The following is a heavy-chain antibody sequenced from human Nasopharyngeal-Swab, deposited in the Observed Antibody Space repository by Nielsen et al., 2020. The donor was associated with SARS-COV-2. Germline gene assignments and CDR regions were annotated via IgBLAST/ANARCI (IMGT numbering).Heavy chain of an antibody. CDR1: GYTFTSYD. Sequence: ASVKVSCKASGYTFTSYDINWVRQATGQGLEWMGWMNPNSGNTGYAQKFQGRVTMTTDTSTSTAYMELRSLRSDDTAVYYCARDFRVGCSSTSCYYYYGMDVWGQGTTVTVSS. V-gene: IGHV1-8*01. J-gene: IGHJ6*02. CDR2: MNPNSGNT. CDR3: ARDFRVGCSSTSCYYYYGMDV. D-gene: IGHD2-2*01.